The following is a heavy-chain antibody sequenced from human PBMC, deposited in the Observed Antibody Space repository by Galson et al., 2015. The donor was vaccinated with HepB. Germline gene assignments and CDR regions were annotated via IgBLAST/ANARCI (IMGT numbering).Heavy chain of an antibody. CDR3: ARESRGNFVTIDA. D-gene: IGHD1-1*01. J-gene: IGHJ5*02. Sequence: SLRLSCAASGFSFWDYYMSWIRQAPGKGLEWLSYITKGGRSTYYADSVKGRFTISRDNAKNSLYLEINSLRAEDTAVYYCARESRGNFVTIDAWGQGTMVTVSS. CDR2: ITKGGRST. V-gene: IGHV3-11*01. CDR1: GFSFWDYY.